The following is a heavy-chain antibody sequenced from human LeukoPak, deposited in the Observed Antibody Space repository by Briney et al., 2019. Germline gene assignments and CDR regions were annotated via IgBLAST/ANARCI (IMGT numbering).Heavy chain of an antibody. V-gene: IGHV5-51*01. CDR3: ARMIAVAGTADAFDI. CDR1: GYRFTNYW. J-gene: IGHJ3*02. Sequence: GESLKISCKGSGYRFTNYWIGWVRQMPGKGLEWMGIIYPGDSDTRYSPSFQGRVTISADKSISTAYLQWSSLKASDTAMYYCARMIAVAGTADAFDIWGQGTMVTVSS. D-gene: IGHD6-19*01. CDR2: IYPGDSDT.